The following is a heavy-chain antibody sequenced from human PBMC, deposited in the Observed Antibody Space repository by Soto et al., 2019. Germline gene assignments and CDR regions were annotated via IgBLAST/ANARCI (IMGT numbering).Heavy chain of an antibody. D-gene: IGHD6-13*01. CDR3: AGAFLQLYSSSGYYYGMDV. Sequence: GASVKVSCRASGGTFSSYAISWVRQAPGQGLEWMGGIIPIFGTANYAQKFQGRVTITADESPSTAYMELSSLRAEDTAVYYCAGAFLQLYSSSGYYYGMDVWGQGTTVTVSS. CDR2: IIPIFGTA. J-gene: IGHJ6*02. CDR1: GGTFSSYA. V-gene: IGHV1-69*13.